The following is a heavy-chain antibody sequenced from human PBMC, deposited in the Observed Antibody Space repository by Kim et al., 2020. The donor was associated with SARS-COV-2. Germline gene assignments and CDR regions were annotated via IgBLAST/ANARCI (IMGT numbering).Heavy chain of an antibody. V-gene: IGHV3-21*01. CDR3: ARDHPIVGATPGVDY. J-gene: IGHJ4*02. Sequence: GGSLRLSCAASGFTFSSYSMNWVRQAPGKGLEWVSSISSSSSYIYYADSVKGRFTISRDNAKNSLYLQMNSLRAEDTAVYYCARDHPIVGATPGVDYWGQGTLVTVSS. D-gene: IGHD1-26*01. CDR1: GFTFSSYS. CDR2: ISSSSSYI.